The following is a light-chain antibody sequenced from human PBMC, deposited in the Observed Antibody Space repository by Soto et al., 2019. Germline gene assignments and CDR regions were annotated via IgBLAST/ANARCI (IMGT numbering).Light chain of an antibody. CDR1: SSDVGNYNL. V-gene: IGLV2-23*01. Sequence: QSVLTQPASVSGSTGQSITISCTGTSSDVGNYNLVSWYQQHPGKAPKLMIYESTKRPSGVSNRFSGSKSDNTASLTISGLQAEDEADYYCCSYAGSSTWVFGGGTQLTVL. CDR3: CSYAGSSTWV. CDR2: EST. J-gene: IGLJ3*02.